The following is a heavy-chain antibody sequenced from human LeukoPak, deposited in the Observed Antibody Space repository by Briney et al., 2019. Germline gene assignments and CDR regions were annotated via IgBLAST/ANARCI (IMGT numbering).Heavy chain of an antibody. CDR3: AREIYYYDSSGGFDY. D-gene: IGHD3-22*01. Sequence: PSETLSLTCTVSGGSISSGSYYWSWIRQPAGKGLEWIGRIYTSGSTNYNPSLKSRVTISVDTSKNQFSLKLSSVTAADTAVYYCAREIYYYDSSGGFDYWGQGTLVTVSS. CDR1: GGSISSGSYY. J-gene: IGHJ4*02. CDR2: IYTSGST. V-gene: IGHV4-61*02.